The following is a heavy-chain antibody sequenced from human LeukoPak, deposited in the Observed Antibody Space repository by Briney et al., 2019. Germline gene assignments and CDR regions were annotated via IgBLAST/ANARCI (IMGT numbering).Heavy chain of an antibody. CDR3: AKATYYDILTGYEDY. Sequence: QSGGSLRLSCAVSGFTFSDYYMSWIRQAPGKGLEWVSAISGSGGSTYYADSVKGRFTISRDNSKNTLYLQMNSLRAEDTAVYYCAKATYYDILTGYEDYWGQGTLVTVSS. J-gene: IGHJ4*02. CDR1: GFTFSDYY. V-gene: IGHV3-23*01. D-gene: IGHD3-9*01. CDR2: ISGSGGST.